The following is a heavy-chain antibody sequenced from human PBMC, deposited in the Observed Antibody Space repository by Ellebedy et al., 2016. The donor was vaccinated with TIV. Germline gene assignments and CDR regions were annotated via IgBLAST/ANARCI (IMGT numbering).Heavy chain of an antibody. J-gene: IGHJ5*02. Sequence: SETLSLXXTVSGGSISSGGYYWSWIRQHPGKGLEWIGYIYYSGSTYYNPSLKSRVTISVDTSKNQFSLKLSSVTAADTAVYYCARQGQTTRNNWFDPWGQGTLVTVSS. CDR1: GGSISSGGYY. CDR3: ARQGQTTRNNWFDP. CDR2: IYYSGST. D-gene: IGHD2-15*01. V-gene: IGHV4-39*01.